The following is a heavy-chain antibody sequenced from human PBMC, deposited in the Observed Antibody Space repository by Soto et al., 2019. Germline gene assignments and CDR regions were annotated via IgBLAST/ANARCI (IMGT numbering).Heavy chain of an antibody. CDR2: IYYSGST. CDR1: GGSISSGGYY. V-gene: IGHV4-31*03. J-gene: IGHJ5*02. Sequence: LTCTVSGGSISSGGYYWSWIRQHPGKGLEWIGYIYYSGSTYYNPSLKSRVTISVDTSKNQFSLKLSSVTAADTAVYYCARFYYDILTGYPRYNWFDPWGQGTLVTVSS. D-gene: IGHD3-9*01. CDR3: ARFYYDILTGYPRYNWFDP.